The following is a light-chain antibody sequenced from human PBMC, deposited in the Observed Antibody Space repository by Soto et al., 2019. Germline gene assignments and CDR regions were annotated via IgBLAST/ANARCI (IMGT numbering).Light chain of an antibody. V-gene: IGKV3-20*01. CDR1: QSVGSNY. J-gene: IGKJ4*01. Sequence: EVVMTQSPATLSVSPGEGVTLSCRASQSVGSNYLAWYQQKPGQAPRLLMYDASGRASGIPDRFSGSGSGTDFTLTISRLEPEDFAVYYCQVYDRSPLFGGGTKVDIK. CDR3: QVYDRSPL. CDR2: DAS.